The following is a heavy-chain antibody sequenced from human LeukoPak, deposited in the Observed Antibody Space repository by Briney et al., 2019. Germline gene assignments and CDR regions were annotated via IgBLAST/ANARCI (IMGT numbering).Heavy chain of an antibody. CDR2: IYTTGST. CDR1: GGSISSYY. D-gene: IGHD6-13*01. J-gene: IGHJ5*02. V-gene: IGHV4-4*07. CDR3: ARTHSSRYNWFDP. Sequence: SETLSLTCTLSGGSISSYYWSWIRQPAGKGLEWIGRIYTTGSTNYNPSLKSRVTMSVDTSKNQFSLTLSSVTAADTAVYYCARTHSSRYNWFDPWGQGTLVTVSS.